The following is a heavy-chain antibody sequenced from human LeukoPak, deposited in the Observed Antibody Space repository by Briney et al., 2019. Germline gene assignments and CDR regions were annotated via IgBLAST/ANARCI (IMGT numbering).Heavy chain of an antibody. V-gene: IGHV4-31*03. CDR3: ARDRGPYSGYDSYYFDY. CDR1: GGSISSGGYY. J-gene: IGHJ4*02. Sequence: SETLSLTCTVSGGSISSGGYYWSWIRQHPGKGLEWIGYIYYSGSTYYNPSLKSRVTIPVDTSKNQFSLKLSSVTAADTAVYYCARDRGPYSGYDSYYFDYWGQGTLVTVSS. D-gene: IGHD5-12*01. CDR2: IYYSGST.